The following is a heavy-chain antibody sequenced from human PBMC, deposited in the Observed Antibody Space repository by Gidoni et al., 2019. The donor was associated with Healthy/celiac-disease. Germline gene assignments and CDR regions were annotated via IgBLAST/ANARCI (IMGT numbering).Heavy chain of an antibody. CDR3: ARAPTYYYDSSGFYDY. Sequence: QVQLVESGGGLVKPGGSLRLSCAASGFTFSDYYMSWIRQAPGKGLEWVSYISSSSSYTNYADSVKGRFTISRDNAKNSLYLQMNSLRAEDTAVYYCARAPTYYYDSSGFYDYWGQGTLVTVSS. J-gene: IGHJ4*02. V-gene: IGHV3-11*06. CDR2: ISSSSSYT. CDR1: GFTFSDYY. D-gene: IGHD3-22*01.